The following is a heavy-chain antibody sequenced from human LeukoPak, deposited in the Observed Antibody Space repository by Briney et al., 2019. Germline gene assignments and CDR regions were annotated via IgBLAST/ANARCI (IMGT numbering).Heavy chain of an antibody. CDR2: MNPNSGNT. CDR3: ARDLDRILQGSDYYGMDV. V-gene: IGHV1-8*01. CDR1: GYTFTSYD. D-gene: IGHD1-26*01. Sequence: ASVKVSCKASGYTFTSYDINWVRQATGQGLEWMGSMNPNSGNTGYAQKFQGRVTMTRNTSISTAYMELSSRRSEDTSVYYCARDLDRILQGSDYYGMDVWGQGTTVTVSS. J-gene: IGHJ6*02.